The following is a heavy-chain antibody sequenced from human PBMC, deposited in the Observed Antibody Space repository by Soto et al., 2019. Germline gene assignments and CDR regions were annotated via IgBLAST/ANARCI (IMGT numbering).Heavy chain of an antibody. CDR1: GYTFTSYG. CDR3: ARGIVLMVYASVFDY. Sequence: EASVKVSCKASGYTFTSYGISWVRQAPGQGLEWMGWISAYNGNTNYAQKLQGRVTMTTDTSTSTAYMELRSLRSDDTAVYYCARGIVLMVYASVFDYWGQGTLVTVSS. J-gene: IGHJ4*02. D-gene: IGHD2-8*01. V-gene: IGHV1-18*01. CDR2: ISAYNGNT.